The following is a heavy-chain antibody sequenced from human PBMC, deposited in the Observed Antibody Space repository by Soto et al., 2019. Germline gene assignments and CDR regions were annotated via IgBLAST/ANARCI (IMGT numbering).Heavy chain of an antibody. CDR2: INHSGST. Sequence: SETLSLTCTVSGGSISSSSYYWGWIRQPPGKGLEWIGEINHSGSTNYNPSLKSRVTISADTSKNQFSLKLSSVTAADTAVYYCARVGSGWYDYWGQGTLVTVSS. CDR3: ARVGSGWYDY. D-gene: IGHD6-19*01. V-gene: IGHV4-39*07. J-gene: IGHJ4*02. CDR1: GGSISSSSYY.